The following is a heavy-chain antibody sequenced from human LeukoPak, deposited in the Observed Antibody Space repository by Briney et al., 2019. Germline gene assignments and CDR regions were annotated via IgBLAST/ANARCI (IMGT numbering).Heavy chain of an antibody. CDR2: IIPIFGTA. CDR1: GGTFSSYA. V-gene: IGHV1-69*06. Sequence: GASVKVSCKASGGTFSSYAISWVRQAPGQGLEWMGGIIPIFGTANYAQKFQGRVTITADKSTSTAYMELSSLRSEDTAVYYCARGFPPRRYYDSSGYYSYYFDYWGQGTLVTVSS. D-gene: IGHD3-22*01. CDR3: ARGFPPRRYYDSSGYYSYYFDY. J-gene: IGHJ4*02.